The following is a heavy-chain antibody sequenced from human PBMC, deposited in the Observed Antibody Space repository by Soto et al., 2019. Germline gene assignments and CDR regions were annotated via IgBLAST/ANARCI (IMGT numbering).Heavy chain of an antibody. CDR1: GYSFTSYW. V-gene: IGHV5-51*01. D-gene: IGHD2-2*01. CDR3: ARRGVVVPAANYYYYYGMDV. CDR2: IYPGDSDT. Sequence: PGESLKISCKGSGYSFTSYWIGWVRQMPGKGLEWMGIIYPGDSDTRYSPSFQGQVTISADKSISTAYLQWSSLKASDTAMYYCARRGVVVPAANYYYYYGMDVWGQGTTVTVSS. J-gene: IGHJ6*02.